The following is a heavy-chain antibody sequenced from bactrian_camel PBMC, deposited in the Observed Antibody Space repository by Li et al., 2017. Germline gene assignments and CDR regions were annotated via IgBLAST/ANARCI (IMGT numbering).Heavy chain of an antibody. Sequence: HVQLVESGGGSVQVGGSLKLSCVVSGFTTRSACMAWFRQNPGKEREGVASIDRLGRMRYEDSVQGRFAISKDNTRNTLYLQMNSLRPDDTAKYYCAAGLAGANRCSDYWGEGTQVTVS. D-gene: IGHD3*01. CDR1: GFTTRSAC. CDR2: IDRLGRM. J-gene: IGHJ4*01. CDR3: AAGLAGANRCSDY. V-gene: IGHV3S26*01.